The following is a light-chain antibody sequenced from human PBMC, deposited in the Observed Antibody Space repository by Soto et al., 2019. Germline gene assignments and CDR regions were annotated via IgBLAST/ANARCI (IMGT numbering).Light chain of an antibody. CDR3: AAWDDSLNGSYV. J-gene: IGLJ1*01. V-gene: IGLV1-44*01. CDR2: SND. CDR1: SSNIGSNL. Sequence: QAVVTQPPSASGTPGQRVTISCSGSSSNIGSNLVAWYQQLPGTAPKLLIYSNDQRPSGVPDRFSGSKSGTSASLAISGLQSEDEADYYCAAWDDSLNGSYVFGTGTKVTVL.